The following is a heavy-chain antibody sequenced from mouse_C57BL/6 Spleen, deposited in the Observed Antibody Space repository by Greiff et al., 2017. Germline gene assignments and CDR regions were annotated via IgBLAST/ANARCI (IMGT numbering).Heavy chain of an antibody. J-gene: IGHJ4*01. V-gene: IGHV2-2*01. CDR2: IWSGGST. D-gene: IGHD4-1*01. CDR1: GFSLTSYG. Sequence: VKLVESGPGLVQPSQSLSITCTVSGFSLTSYGVHWVRQSPGKGLEWLGVIWSGGSTDYNAAFISRLSISKDNSKSQVFFKMNSLQADDTAIYYCARNTGTPAAYAMDYWGQGTSVTVSS. CDR3: ARNTGTPAAYAMDY.